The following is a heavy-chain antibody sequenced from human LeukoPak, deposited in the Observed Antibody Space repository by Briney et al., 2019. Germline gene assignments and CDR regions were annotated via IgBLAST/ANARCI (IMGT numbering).Heavy chain of an antibody. J-gene: IGHJ4*02. CDR1: GGSIRSYY. Sequence: PSETLSLTCTVSGGSIRSYYWSWIRQPPGKGLEWIGYIYYSGSTNYNPSLKSRVTISVDTSKNQFSLKLSSVTAADTAVYYCARRRIAARIDYRGQGTLVTVSS. CDR3: ARRRIAARIDY. D-gene: IGHD6-6*01. CDR2: IYYSGST. V-gene: IGHV4-59*12.